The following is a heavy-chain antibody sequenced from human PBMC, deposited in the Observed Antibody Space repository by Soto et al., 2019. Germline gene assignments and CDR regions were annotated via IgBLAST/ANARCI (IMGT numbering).Heavy chain of an antibody. Sequence: GGSLRLSCAASGFTFSSYGMHWVRQAPGKGLEWVAVISYDGSNKYYADSVKGRFTISRDNSKNTLYLQMNSLRAEDTAVYYCAKGEERGVVTPNDYWGQGTLVTVSS. CDR3: AKGEERGVVTPNDY. D-gene: IGHD2-21*02. CDR1: GFTFSSYG. V-gene: IGHV3-30*18. J-gene: IGHJ4*02. CDR2: ISYDGSNK.